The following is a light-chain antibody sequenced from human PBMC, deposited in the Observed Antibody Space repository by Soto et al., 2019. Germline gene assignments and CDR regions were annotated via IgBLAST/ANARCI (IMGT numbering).Light chain of an antibody. CDR1: QTISRA. CDR3: AEIT. V-gene: IGKV1-39*01. Sequence: EIQMTQSPSSLSASVGDRVTITCRASQTISRALNWYQQKPGKSPKLLIYAASYLQTGVPSRFSGSGSGTDFTLTISRLEPEDFAVYYCAEITFGQGTRLEIK. J-gene: IGKJ5*01. CDR2: AAS.